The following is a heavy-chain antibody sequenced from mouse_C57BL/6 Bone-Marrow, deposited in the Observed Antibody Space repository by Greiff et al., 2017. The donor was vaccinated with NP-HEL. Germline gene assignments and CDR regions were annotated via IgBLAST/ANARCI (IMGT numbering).Heavy chain of an antibody. CDR1: GYTFTDYN. Sequence: VQLQQSGPELVKPGASVKIPCKASGYTFTDYNMDWVKQSHGKSLEWIGDINPNNGGTFYNQKFKGKATLTVDKSSSTAYMELRSLTSEDTAVYYCARSYYGSSYDAMDYWGQGTSVTVSS. CDR3: ARSYYGSSYDAMDY. V-gene: IGHV1-18*01. CDR2: INPNNGGT. D-gene: IGHD1-1*01. J-gene: IGHJ4*01.